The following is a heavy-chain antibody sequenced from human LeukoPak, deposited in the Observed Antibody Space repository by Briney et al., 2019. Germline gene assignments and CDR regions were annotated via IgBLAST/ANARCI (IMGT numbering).Heavy chain of an antibody. CDR3: TRGDDFLAAYNYMDV. J-gene: IGHJ6*03. CDR2: INTLSGTT. CDR1: GGTIRGFV. V-gene: IGHV1-69*05. Sequence: GASVKVSCKASGGTIRGFVINWVRQAPREGLEWMGRINTLSGTTNYTQKFQGRVTMTTDESTTTVFMELSRLTSEDTAVYYCTRGDDFLAAYNYMDVWGKGSSVIVSS. D-gene: IGHD3-9*01.